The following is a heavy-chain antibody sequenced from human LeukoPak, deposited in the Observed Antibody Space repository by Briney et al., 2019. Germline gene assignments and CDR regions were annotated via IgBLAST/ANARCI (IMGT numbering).Heavy chain of an antibody. Sequence: PGGSLRLSCAASGFTFSSYGMHWVRQAPGKGLEGVAFIRYEGSNKYYADSVKGRFTISRDNCKNTLYLQMNSLRAEDTAVYYCAKDAYYYDSSGYQGDYWGQGTLVTVSS. CDR2: IRYEGSNK. CDR1: GFTFSSYG. D-gene: IGHD3-22*01. J-gene: IGHJ4*02. V-gene: IGHV3-30*02. CDR3: AKDAYYYDSSGYQGDY.